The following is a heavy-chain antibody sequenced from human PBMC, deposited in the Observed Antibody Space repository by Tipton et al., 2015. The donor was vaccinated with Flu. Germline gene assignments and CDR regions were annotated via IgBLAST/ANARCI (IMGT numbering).Heavy chain of an antibody. CDR3: ARGGGDSSGYYIDY. CDR2: INHSGST. D-gene: IGHD3-22*01. Sequence: TLFLTCAVYGGSFSGYYWSWIRQPPGKGLEWIGEINHSGSTNYNPSLKSRVTISVDTSKNQFSLKLSSVTAADTAVYYCARGGGDSSGYYIDYWGQGTLVTVSS. J-gene: IGHJ4*02. V-gene: IGHV4-34*01. CDR1: GGSFSGYY.